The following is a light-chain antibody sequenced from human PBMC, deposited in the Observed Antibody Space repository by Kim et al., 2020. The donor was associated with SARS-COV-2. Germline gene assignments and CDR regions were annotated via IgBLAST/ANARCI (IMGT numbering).Light chain of an antibody. Sequence: TVTISCTRSSGSIASNYVQWYQQRPGSAPTTVIYEDNQRPSGVPDRFSGSIDSSSNSASLTISGLKTEDEADYYCQSYDSSINSWVFGGGTKLTVL. J-gene: IGLJ3*02. V-gene: IGLV6-57*03. CDR2: EDN. CDR3: QSYDSSINSWV. CDR1: SGSIASNY.